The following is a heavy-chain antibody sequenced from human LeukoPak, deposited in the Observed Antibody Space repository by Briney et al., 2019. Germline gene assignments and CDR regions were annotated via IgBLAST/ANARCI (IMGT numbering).Heavy chain of an antibody. CDR2: IRSKAYGGTT. CDR3: TRDLRCVSSGYSYGDCYYYYMDV. J-gene: IGHJ6*03. Sequence: GGSLRLSCTASGFTFGDYAMSWFRQAPGKGLEWVGFIRSKAYGGTTEYAASVKGRFTISRDDSKSIAYLQMNSLKTEATAVYYCTRDLRCVSSGYSYGDCYYYYMDVWGKGTTVTVSS. D-gene: IGHD3-22*01. V-gene: IGHV3-49*03. CDR1: GFTFGDYA.